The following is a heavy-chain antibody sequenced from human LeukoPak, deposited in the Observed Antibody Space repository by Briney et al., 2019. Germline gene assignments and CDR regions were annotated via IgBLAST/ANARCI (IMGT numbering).Heavy chain of an antibody. D-gene: IGHD1-14*01. CDR2: ISGSGGST. CDR1: GFTFSTYG. Sequence: GGSLRLSCVASGFTFSTYGMSWVRQAPGKGLEWVSAISGSGGSTYYADSVKGRFTISRDNSKNTLYLQMNSLKTEDTAVYYCTTSDPDDYWGQGTLVTVSS. J-gene: IGHJ4*02. CDR3: TTSDPDDY. V-gene: IGHV3-23*01.